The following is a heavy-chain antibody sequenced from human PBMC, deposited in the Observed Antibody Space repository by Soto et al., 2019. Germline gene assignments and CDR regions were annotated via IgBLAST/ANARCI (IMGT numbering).Heavy chain of an antibody. Sequence: ASVKVSCKTFGYAFTNYAIHWVRQAPGQRLEYMGWINTDDGKAEYSQNFQDRVTLTRDTSASTAYMELSRLSSEDTAVYYCARDSCSSTSCLNWFDPWGQGTLVTVSS. V-gene: IGHV1-3*04. D-gene: IGHD2-2*01. CDR3: ARDSCSSTSCLNWFDP. CDR1: GYAFTNYA. CDR2: INTDDGKA. J-gene: IGHJ5*02.